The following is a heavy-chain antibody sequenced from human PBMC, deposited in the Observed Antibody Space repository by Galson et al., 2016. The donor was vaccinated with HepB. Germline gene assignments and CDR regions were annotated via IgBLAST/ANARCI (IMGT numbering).Heavy chain of an antibody. CDR2: ISGSGGST. V-gene: IGHV3-23*01. J-gene: IGHJ4*02. CDR3: GLGQDEMPTIFDF. Sequence: SLRLSCAASGFTFGNYAMSWVRQAPGKGLEWVSAISGSGGSTYSADSVQGRFTISRDNSKNTLFLQLNTLRADDTAAYSRGLGQDEMPTIFDFWGQGALVTVSS. D-gene: IGHD3-3*01. CDR1: GFTFGNYA.